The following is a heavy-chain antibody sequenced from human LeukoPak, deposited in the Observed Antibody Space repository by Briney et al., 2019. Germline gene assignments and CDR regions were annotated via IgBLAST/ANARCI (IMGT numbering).Heavy chain of an antibody. J-gene: IGHJ4*02. CDR3: ARDPPTVTNFDY. Sequence: SETLSLTCAVYGGSFSGYYWSWIRQPPGKWREWVGEINHSGSTNYNPSLKRRVTISVDTSKNQFSLKLSSVTAADTAVYYCARDPPTVTNFDYWGQGTLVTVSS. V-gene: IGHV4-34*01. CDR2: INHSGST. D-gene: IGHD4-17*01. CDR1: GGSFSGYY.